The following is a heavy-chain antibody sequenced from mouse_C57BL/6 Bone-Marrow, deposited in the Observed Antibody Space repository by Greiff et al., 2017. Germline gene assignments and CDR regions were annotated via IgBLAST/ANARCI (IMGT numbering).Heavy chain of an antibody. V-gene: IGHV3-6*01. CDR3: ARGAY. J-gene: IGHJ3*01. Sequence: VQLQQSGPGLVKPSQSLSLTCSVTGYSITSGYYWNWIRQFPGNKLEWMGYISYDGSNNYNPSLKNRISITRDTSTNQFFLKFSSVTTEDTATYYCARGAYWGQGTLVTVSA. CDR2: ISYDGSN. CDR1: GYSITSGYY.